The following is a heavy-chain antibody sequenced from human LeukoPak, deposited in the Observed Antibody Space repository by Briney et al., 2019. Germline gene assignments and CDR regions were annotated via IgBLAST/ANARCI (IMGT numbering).Heavy chain of an antibody. V-gene: IGHV4-34*01. CDR1: GGSFSGYY. CDR2: INHSGST. J-gene: IGHJ4*02. D-gene: IGHD3-10*01. Sequence: NPSETLSLTCAVYGGSFSGYYWGWIRQPPEKGLEWIGEINHSGSTNYNPSLKSRVTISVDTSKNQFSLKLSSVTAADTAVDYCARMRLLWFGELLYPYFDYWGQGTLVTVSS. CDR3: ARMRLLWFGELLYPYFDY.